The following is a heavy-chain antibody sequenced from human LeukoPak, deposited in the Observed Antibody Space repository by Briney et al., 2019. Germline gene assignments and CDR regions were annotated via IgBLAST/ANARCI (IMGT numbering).Heavy chain of an antibody. CDR3: ARDPFQNPRGFPG. CDR2: IIPIFGTA. D-gene: IGHD5-12*01. CDR1: GGTFSSYA. J-gene: IGHJ4*02. V-gene: IGHV1-69*13. Sequence: GASVKVSCKPSGGTFSSYAISWVRQAPVHGLECMGGIIPIFGTANYAQKFQGRVTITADESTSTAYMELSSLRSEDTAVYYCARDPFQNPRGFPGWGQGTLVTVSS.